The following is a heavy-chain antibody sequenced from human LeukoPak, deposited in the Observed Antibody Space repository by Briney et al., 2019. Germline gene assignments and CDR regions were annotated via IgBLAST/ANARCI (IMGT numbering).Heavy chain of an antibody. D-gene: IGHD5-18*01. CDR3: ARTIAINTAMVTGYFDY. Sequence: PGGSLRLSCAASGFTFSTYSMNWVRQAPGKGLEWVSYTSSSSSTIYYADSVKGRFTISRDNAKNSLYLQMNSLRAEDTAVYYCARTIAINTAMVTGYFDYWGQGTLVTVSS. J-gene: IGHJ4*02. V-gene: IGHV3-48*01. CDR1: GFTFSTYS. CDR2: TSSSSSTI.